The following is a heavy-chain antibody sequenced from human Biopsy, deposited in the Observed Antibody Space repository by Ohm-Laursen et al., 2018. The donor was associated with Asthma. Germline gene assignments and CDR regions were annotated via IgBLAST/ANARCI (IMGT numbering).Heavy chain of an antibody. Sequence: SLRLSCTASGFTFSTYGMHWVRQAPGKGLEWVAVISYDGFNKDYGDSVKGRFTISRDNSKNTLYLQMNSLTPDDTAVYFCAKRRGYSGHDNDYWGQGTLVIVSS. J-gene: IGHJ4*02. CDR3: AKRRGYSGHDNDY. CDR2: ISYDGFNK. CDR1: GFTFSTYG. D-gene: IGHD5-12*01. V-gene: IGHV3-30*18.